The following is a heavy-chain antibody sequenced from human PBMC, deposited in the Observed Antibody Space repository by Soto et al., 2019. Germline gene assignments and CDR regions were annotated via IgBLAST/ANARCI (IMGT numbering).Heavy chain of an antibody. J-gene: IGHJ4*02. V-gene: IGHV1-69*13. CDR2: IIPIFGTA. Sequence: SVKVSCKASGGTFSSYAISWVRQAPGQGLEWMGGIIPIFGTANYAQKFQGRVTITADESTSAAYMELSSLRSEDTAVYYCARVLRGYSGLFDYWGQGTLVTVSS. D-gene: IGHD5-12*01. CDR3: ARVLRGYSGLFDY. CDR1: GGTFSSYA.